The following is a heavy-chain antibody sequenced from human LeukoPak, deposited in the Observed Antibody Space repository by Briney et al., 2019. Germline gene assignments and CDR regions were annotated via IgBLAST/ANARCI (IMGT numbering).Heavy chain of an antibody. CDR3: ARDHEGSGYFDY. CDR2: IIPILGIA. CDR1: GGTFSSYA. Sequence: ASVKVSCKASGGTFSSYAISWVRQAPGQGLEWMGRIIPILGIANYAQKFQGRVTITADKSTSTAYMELSSLRSEDTAVYYCARDHEGSGYFDYWGQGTLVTVSS. D-gene: IGHD3-22*01. V-gene: IGHV1-69*04. J-gene: IGHJ4*02.